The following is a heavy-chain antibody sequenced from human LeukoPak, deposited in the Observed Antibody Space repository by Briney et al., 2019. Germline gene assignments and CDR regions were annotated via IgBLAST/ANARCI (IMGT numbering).Heavy chain of an antibody. CDR2: ISYDGSNK. V-gene: IGHV3-30-3*01. CDR1: GFTFSSYA. J-gene: IGHJ4*02. Sequence: GGSLRLSCAASGFTFSSYAMHWVRQAPGKGLEWVAVISYDGSNKYYADSVKGRFTISRDNSKNTLYLQMNSLRAEDTAVHYCARVPTWEPLSLYYFDYWGQGTLVTVSS. D-gene: IGHD1-26*01. CDR3: ARVPTWEPLSLYYFDY.